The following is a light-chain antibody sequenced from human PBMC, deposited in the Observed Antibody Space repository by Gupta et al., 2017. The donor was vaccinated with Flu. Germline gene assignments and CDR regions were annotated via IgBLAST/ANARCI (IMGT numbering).Light chain of an antibody. Sequence: DRATRSWTARQSVFAYLAWYQHKPGQAPRLLIYDASTRAPGVAARFSGSGYGTEFTLSISSREPEDFAVYYCHQRSSWPPLTFGEGTKVEI. CDR1: QSVFAY. CDR2: DAS. CDR3: HQRSSWPPLT. J-gene: IGKJ4*01. V-gene: IGKV3-11*01.